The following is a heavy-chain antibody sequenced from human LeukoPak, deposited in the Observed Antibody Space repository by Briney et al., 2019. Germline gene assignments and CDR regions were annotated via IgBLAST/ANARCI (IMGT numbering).Heavy chain of an antibody. Sequence: SETLSLTCTVSGGSISSSSYYWGWIRQPPGKGLEWIGSIYYSGSTYYNSSLKSRVTISVDTSKNQFSLKLSSVTAADTAVYYCARNIAVAGRGDYMDVWGKGTTVTISS. CDR3: ARNIAVAGRGDYMDV. D-gene: IGHD6-19*01. J-gene: IGHJ6*03. V-gene: IGHV4-39*01. CDR1: GGSISSSSYY. CDR2: IYYSGST.